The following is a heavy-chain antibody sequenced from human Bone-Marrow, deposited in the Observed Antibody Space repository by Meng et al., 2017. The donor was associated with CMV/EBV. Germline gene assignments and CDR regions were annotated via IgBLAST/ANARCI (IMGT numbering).Heavy chain of an antibody. CDR2: IYYSGST. CDR3: ARLWFGGTMDV. CDR1: GGSISSSSYY. J-gene: IGHJ6*02. D-gene: IGHD3-10*01. V-gene: IGHV4-39*07. Sequence: ASLRPSCTVSGGSISSSSYYWGWIRQPPGKGLEWIGSIYYSGSTYYNPSPKSRVTIAVDMSKNQFSLKLSSVTAADTAVYYCARLWFGGTMDVWGQGTTVTVSS.